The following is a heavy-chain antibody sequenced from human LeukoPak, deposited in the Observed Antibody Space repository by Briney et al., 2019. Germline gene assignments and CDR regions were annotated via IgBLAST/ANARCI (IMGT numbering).Heavy chain of an antibody. D-gene: IGHD2-15*01. J-gene: IGHJ6*02. V-gene: IGHV3-23*01. CDR1: GFTFSSYA. CDR3: ARESYCSGGTCYSFHYGMDV. CDR2: ISGSGGST. Sequence: GGSLRLSCAASGFTFSSYAMSWVRQAPGKGLEWVSAISGSGGSTYYADSVKGRFTISRDNSKNTLYLQMNSLRAEDTAVYYCARESYCSGGTCYSFHYGMDVWGQGTTVTVSS.